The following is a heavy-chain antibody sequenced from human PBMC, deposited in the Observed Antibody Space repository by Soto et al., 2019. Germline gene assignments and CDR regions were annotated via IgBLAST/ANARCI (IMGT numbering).Heavy chain of an antibody. D-gene: IGHD3-10*01. Sequence: QVQLQQWGAGLLKPSETLSLTCAVYGGSFSGYYWSWIRQPPGKGLEWIGEINHSGSTNYNPSLKSRVTISVDTSKNQFSLKLRSVTAADTAVYYCATYYYGSGSYEGPGRGNWFDPWGQGTLVTVSS. CDR3: ATYYYGSGSYEGPGRGNWFDP. V-gene: IGHV4-34*01. CDR1: GGSFSGYY. CDR2: INHSGST. J-gene: IGHJ5*02.